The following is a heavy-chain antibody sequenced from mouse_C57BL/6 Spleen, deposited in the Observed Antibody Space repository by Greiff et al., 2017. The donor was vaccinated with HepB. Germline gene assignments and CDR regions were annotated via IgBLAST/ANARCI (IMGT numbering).Heavy chain of an antibody. CDR1: GFTFSSYA. Sequence: EVKVVESGGGLVKPGGSLKLSCAASGFTFSSYAMSWVRQTPEKRLEWVATISDGGSYTYYPDNVKGRFTISRDNAKNNLYLQMSHLKSEDTAMYYCARLYDGYDYWGQGTTLTVSS. J-gene: IGHJ2*01. D-gene: IGHD2-3*01. CDR3: ARLYDGYDY. V-gene: IGHV5-4*03. CDR2: ISDGGSYT.